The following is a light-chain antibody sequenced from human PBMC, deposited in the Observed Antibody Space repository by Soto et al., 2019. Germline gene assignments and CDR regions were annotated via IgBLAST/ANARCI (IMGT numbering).Light chain of an antibody. Sequence: NFMLTQPHSVSESPGKTVTISCTGSSGSIASNYVQWYQQRPGSAPTTVIYENNQRPSGVPGRFSASIDSSSNSASLTISGLKTEDEADYYCQSYDSSNQVFGGGTKVTVL. CDR3: QSYDSSNQV. CDR2: ENN. V-gene: IGLV6-57*02. CDR1: SGSIASNY. J-gene: IGLJ3*02.